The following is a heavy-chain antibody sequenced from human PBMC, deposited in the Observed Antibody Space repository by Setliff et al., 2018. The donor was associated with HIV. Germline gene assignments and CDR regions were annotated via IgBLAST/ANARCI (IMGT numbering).Heavy chain of an antibody. CDR3: ANSKSTGSAFDI. CDR2: IYWDEDK. CDR1: GFSLSTSGVG. D-gene: IGHD1-26*01. J-gene: IGHJ3*02. Sequence: SGPTLVHPTQPLTLTCTFSGFSLSTSGVGVGWSRQPPGKALEWLALIYWDEDKRNSPSLKSRLTITKDTSKNQVVLTMTNMDPVDTATYYCANSKSTGSAFDIWGQGTMVTVSS. V-gene: IGHV2-5*02.